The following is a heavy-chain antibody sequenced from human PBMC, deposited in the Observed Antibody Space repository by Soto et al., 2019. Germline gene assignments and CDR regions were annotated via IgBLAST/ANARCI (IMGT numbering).Heavy chain of an antibody. Sequence: PGGALRVSCAASGFTFSSYAMHGVRQAPGKGLEWVAVISYDGSNKYYADSVKGRFTISRDNSKNTLYLQMNSLRAEDTAVYYCARDYYYASSGYYWDLWYYYYGVDVGGNGTTVTVS. CDR3: ARDYYYASSGYYWDLWYYYYGVDV. CDR2: ISYDGSNK. J-gene: IGHJ6*04. CDR1: GFTFSSYA. D-gene: IGHD3-22*01. V-gene: IGHV3-30-3*01.